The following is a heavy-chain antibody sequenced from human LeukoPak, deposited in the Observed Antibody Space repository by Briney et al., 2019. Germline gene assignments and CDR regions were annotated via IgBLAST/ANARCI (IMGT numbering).Heavy chain of an antibody. D-gene: IGHD4-17*01. Sequence: ASVKVSCKASGYTFTSYDINWVRQATGQGLERMGWMNPNSGNTGYAQNLQGRVTMTTDTSTSTAYMELRSLRSEDTAMYYCATSSTVTTFDYWGQGTLVTVSS. J-gene: IGHJ4*02. CDR1: GYTFTSYD. CDR2: MNPNSGNT. CDR3: ATSSTVTTFDY. V-gene: IGHV1-8*02.